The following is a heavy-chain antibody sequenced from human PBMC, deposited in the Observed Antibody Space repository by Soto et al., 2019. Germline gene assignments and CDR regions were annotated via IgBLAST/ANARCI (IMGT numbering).Heavy chain of an antibody. Sequence: QLQLQESGSGLVKPSQTLSLTCAVSGGSISSGGYSWSWIRQPPGKGLEWVGYIYHSGSTYYNPSVKSRVTISVDRSKNRFYLKLSSVTAADTAVYYCARGMTTVTTLDYWGQGTLVTVSS. D-gene: IGHD4-4*01. CDR2: IYHSGST. CDR3: ARGMTTVTTLDY. J-gene: IGHJ4*02. CDR1: GGSISSGGYS. V-gene: IGHV4-30-2*01.